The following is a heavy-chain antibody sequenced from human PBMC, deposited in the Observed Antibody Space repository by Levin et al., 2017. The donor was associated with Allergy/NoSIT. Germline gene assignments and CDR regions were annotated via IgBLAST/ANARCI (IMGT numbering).Heavy chain of an antibody. V-gene: IGHV3-33*01. CDR2: IWYDGSNK. CDR3: ARGVLRYFDWLPQTGAFNS. Sequence: SCAASGFTFSSYGMHWVRQAPGKGLEWVAVIWYDGSNKYYADSVKGRFTISRDNSKNTLYLQMNSLRAEDTAVYYCARGVLRYFDWLPQTGAFNSWGQGTMVTVSS. J-gene: IGHJ3*02. CDR1: GFTFSSYG. D-gene: IGHD3-9*01.